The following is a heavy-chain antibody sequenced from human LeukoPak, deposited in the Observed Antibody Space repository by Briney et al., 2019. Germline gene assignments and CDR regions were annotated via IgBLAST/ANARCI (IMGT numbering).Heavy chain of an antibody. D-gene: IGHD6-19*01. Sequence: KSSETLSLTCAVYGGSFSGYYWSWIPQPPGKGLEWIGEVNHSGSTNYNPSLKSRVTISVDTSKNQFSLKLSSVTAADTAVYYCARGPSSGWYLFTYWGQGTLVTVSS. CDR1: GGSFSGYY. CDR2: VNHSGST. J-gene: IGHJ4*02. CDR3: ARGPSSGWYLFTY. V-gene: IGHV4-34*01.